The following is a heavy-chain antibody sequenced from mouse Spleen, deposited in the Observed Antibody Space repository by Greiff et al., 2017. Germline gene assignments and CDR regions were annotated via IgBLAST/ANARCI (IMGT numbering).Heavy chain of an antibody. CDR3: ASDTSFAY. CDR1: GFTFSSYG. Sequence: DVQLQESGGDLVKPGGSLKLSCAASGFTFSSYGMSWVRQTPDKRLEWVATISSGGSYTYYPDSVKGRFTISRDNAKNTLYLQMSSLKSEDTAMYYCASDTSFAYWGQGTLVTVSA. D-gene: IGHD5-1-1*01. J-gene: IGHJ3*01. CDR2: ISSGGSYT. V-gene: IGHV5-6*01.